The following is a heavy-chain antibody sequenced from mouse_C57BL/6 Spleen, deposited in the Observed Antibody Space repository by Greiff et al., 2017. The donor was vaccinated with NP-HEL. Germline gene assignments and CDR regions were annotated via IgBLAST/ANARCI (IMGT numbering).Heavy chain of an antibody. Sequence: EVKVVESGGGLVQPGESLKLSCESNEYEFPSHDMSWVRTTPEKRLELVAAINSDGGSTYYPDTMERRFIISRDNTKKTLYLQMSSLRSEDTALYYCARHGRDYDEMDYRGQGTSVTVSS. D-gene: IGHD2-4*01. CDR1: EYEFPSHD. J-gene: IGHJ4*01. CDR2: INSDGGST. V-gene: IGHV5-2*01. CDR3: ARHGRDYDEMDY.